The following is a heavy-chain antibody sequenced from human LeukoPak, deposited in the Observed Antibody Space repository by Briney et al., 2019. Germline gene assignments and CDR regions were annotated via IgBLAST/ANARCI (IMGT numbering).Heavy chain of an antibody. J-gene: IGHJ5*02. CDR3: ARALTYYYDSSGYIWFDP. V-gene: IGHV4-59*02. Sequence: SETLSLTCTVSGASVSSDYWSWIRQSPGKGLEWIGYIYHSGHTMSNPSLKSRVSLSLDTSNNQFSLKLSSVTAADTAVYYCARALTYYYDSSGYIWFDPWGQGTLVTVSS. D-gene: IGHD3-22*01. CDR2: IYHSGHT. CDR1: GASVSSDY.